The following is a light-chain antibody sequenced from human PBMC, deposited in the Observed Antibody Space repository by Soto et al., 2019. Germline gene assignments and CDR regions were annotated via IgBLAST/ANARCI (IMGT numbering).Light chain of an antibody. Sequence: QSALTQPASVSGSPGPSITLSCTGTSSDVGGYNYVSWYQQHPGKAPKLMIYDVSNRPSGVSNRFSGSKSGNTASLTISGLQAEDEADYYCSSYTSRSSSTYVFGTGTKVTVL. CDR3: SSYTSRSSSTYV. CDR1: SSDVGGYNY. J-gene: IGLJ1*01. V-gene: IGLV2-14*01. CDR2: DVS.